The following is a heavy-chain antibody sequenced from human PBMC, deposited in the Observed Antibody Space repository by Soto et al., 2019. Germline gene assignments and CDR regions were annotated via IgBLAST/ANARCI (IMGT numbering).Heavy chain of an antibody. CDR1: GFTFSSYG. CDR2: ISNTGSNK. J-gene: IGHJ6*02. CDR3: AKDKLSYNYGMDV. V-gene: IGHV3-30*18. D-gene: IGHD5-18*01. Sequence: QVQLVESGGGVVQPGRSLRLSCAASGFTFSSYGMHWVRQAPGKGLEWVAVISNTGSNKYYVESVKGRFTISRDNSKNTVDLQMNSLRPEDTAMYYCAKDKLSYNYGMDVWGQGTTVTVSS.